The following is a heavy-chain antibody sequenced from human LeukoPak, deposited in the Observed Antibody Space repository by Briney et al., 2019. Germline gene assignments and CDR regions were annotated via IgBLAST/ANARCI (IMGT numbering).Heavy chain of an antibody. J-gene: IGHJ3*02. Sequence: PSETLSLTCTVSGYSISSGYYWGWIRQPPGKGLEWIGSIYHSGSTYYNPSLKSRVTISVDTSKNQFSLKLSSVTAADTAVYYCARQGDYSLAYAFDIWGQGTMVTVSS. D-gene: IGHD2-21*01. CDR1: GYSISSGYY. V-gene: IGHV4-38-2*02. CDR3: ARQGDYSLAYAFDI. CDR2: IYHSGST.